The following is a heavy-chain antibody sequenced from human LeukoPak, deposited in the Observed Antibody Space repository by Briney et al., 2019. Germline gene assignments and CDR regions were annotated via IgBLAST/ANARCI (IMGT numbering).Heavy chain of an antibody. J-gene: IGHJ4*02. CDR1: GGTFSSYA. Sequence: SVKVSCKASGGTFSSYAISWVRQAPGQGLEWMGGSIPIFGTANYAQKLQGRVTITADESTSTAYMELSSLRSEDTAVYYCARGGEAYCSGGSCHFDYWGQGTLVTVSS. D-gene: IGHD2-15*01. CDR2: SIPIFGTA. CDR3: ARGGEAYCSGGSCHFDY. V-gene: IGHV1-69*13.